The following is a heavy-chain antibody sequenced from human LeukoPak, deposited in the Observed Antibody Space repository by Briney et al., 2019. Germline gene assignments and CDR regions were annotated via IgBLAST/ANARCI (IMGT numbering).Heavy chain of an antibody. CDR3: ARGGSGSYVVDP. Sequence: SETLSLTCAVSGGSISSTNWWSWVRQPPGKGLEWIGEIYHSGSTNYNPSLKSRVTTSVDKSKNEFFLKLTSVTAADTAVYFCARGGSGSYVVDPWGQGTLVIVSS. CDR2: IYHSGST. V-gene: IGHV4-4*02. CDR1: GGSISSTNW. D-gene: IGHD3-10*01. J-gene: IGHJ5*02.